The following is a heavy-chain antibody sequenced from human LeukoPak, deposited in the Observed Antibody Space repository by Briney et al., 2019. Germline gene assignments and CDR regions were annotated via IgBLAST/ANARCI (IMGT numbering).Heavy chain of an antibody. CDR3: ARAPPQYYYDSSGYTS. V-gene: IGHV4-4*07. D-gene: IGHD3-22*01. CDR2: VYTSGST. Sequence: SETLSLTCSVSGGSISGYYWTWIRQPAGKGLEWIGRVYTSGSTHYNPSLKTRLTMSVDTSKNQFSLKLSSVTAADTAVYYCARAPPQYYYDSSGYTSWGQGTLVTVSS. J-gene: IGHJ5*02. CDR1: GGSISGYY.